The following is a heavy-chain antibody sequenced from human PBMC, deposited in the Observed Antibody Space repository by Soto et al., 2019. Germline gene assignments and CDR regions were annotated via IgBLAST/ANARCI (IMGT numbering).Heavy chain of an antibody. J-gene: IGHJ4*02. D-gene: IGHD3-22*01. CDR3: AGGNMIVSRPIDY. V-gene: IGHV4-30-4*01. CDR1: GVSISSGDYY. Sequence: PSETLSLTCTVSGVSISSGDYYWSWIRQTPGKGLEWIGYIYYSENTYYNPSLKSRVAISGDTSKNQFSLKLSSVTAADTAVYYCAGGNMIVSRPIDYWGQGTLVTVSS. CDR2: IYYSENT.